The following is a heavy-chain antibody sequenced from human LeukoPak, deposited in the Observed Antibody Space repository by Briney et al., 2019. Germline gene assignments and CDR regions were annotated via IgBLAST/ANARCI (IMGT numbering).Heavy chain of an antibody. CDR2: INSDGSST. CDR1: GSTFTSYW. Sequence: GGSLRLSCVASGSTFTSYWMHWVRQAPGKGLVWVTRINSDGSSTNYADSVKGRFTISRDNAKNTLYLQMNSLRAEDTAVYYCAMGPYYYDSSGYYYWGQGTLVTVSS. CDR3: AMGPYYYDSSGYYY. J-gene: IGHJ4*02. D-gene: IGHD3-22*01. V-gene: IGHV3-74*01.